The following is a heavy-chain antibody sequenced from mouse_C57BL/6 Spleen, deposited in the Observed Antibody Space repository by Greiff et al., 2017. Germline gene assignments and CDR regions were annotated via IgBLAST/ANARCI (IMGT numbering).Heavy chain of an antibody. J-gene: IGHJ1*03. Sequence: VQLQQPGTELVKPGASVKLSCKASGYTFTSYWMHWVKQRPGQGLEWIGNINPSNGGTNYNEKFKSKATLTVDKSSSTAYMQLSSLTSEDSAVYYCAREGGDGHFWYFDVWGTGTTVSVSS. CDR2: INPSNGGT. CDR1: GYTFTSYW. V-gene: IGHV1-53*01. CDR3: AREGGDGHFWYFDV. D-gene: IGHD2-3*01.